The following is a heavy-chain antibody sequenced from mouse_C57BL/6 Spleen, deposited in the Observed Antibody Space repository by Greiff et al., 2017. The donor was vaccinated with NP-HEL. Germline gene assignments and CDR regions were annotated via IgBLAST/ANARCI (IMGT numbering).Heavy chain of an antibody. CDR3: ARRVPYYSNPYWYFDV. CDR1: GYTFTSYW. Sequence: QVQLQQPGAELVMPGASVKLSCKASGYTFTSYWMHWVKQRPGQGLEWIGEIDPSDSYTNYNQKFKGKSTLTVDKSSSTAYMQLSSLTSEDSEVYYCARRVPYYSNPYWYFDVWGTGTTVTVSS. D-gene: IGHD2-5*01. V-gene: IGHV1-69*01. J-gene: IGHJ1*03. CDR2: IDPSDSYT.